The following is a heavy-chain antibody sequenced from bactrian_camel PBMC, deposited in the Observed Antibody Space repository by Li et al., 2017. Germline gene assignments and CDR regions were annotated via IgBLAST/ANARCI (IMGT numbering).Heavy chain of an antibody. Sequence: QLVESGGGSVQAGGSLRLSCTASGLSGPASDMGWFRQAPGKQREAVAVIDSAGTTSYTDSAKGRFTISQDNAQNTIYLQMDNLKPEDTAMYYCGADPPATWCRPKASFGYLGQGTQVTVS. V-gene: IGHV3S53*01. D-gene: IGHD1*01. CDR2: IDSAGTT. CDR1: GLSGPASD. CDR3: GADPPATWCRPKASFGY. J-gene: IGHJ6*01.